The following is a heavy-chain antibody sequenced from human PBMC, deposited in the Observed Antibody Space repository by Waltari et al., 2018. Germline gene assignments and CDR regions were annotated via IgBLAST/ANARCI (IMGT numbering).Heavy chain of an antibody. J-gene: IGHJ4*02. D-gene: IGHD3-22*01. CDR3: AKPDSSGYYFDY. Sequence: QVQLQESGPGLVKPSQTLSLTCTVSGGSISSGGYYWSWIRQHPGKGLEWIGYIYHSGSTYYNPFLKSRVTISVDRSKNQFSLKLSSVTAADTAVYYCAKPDSSGYYFDYWGQGTLVTVSS. CDR1: GGSISSGGYY. CDR2: IYHSGST. V-gene: IGHV4-31*09.